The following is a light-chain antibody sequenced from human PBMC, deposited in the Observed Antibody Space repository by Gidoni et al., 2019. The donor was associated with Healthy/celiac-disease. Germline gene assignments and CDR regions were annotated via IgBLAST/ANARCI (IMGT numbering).Light chain of an antibody. CDR2: GAS. J-gene: IGKJ2*01. Sequence: EIVMTPSPATLSVSPGERATLSCRASQSVNSNLAWYQQKPGQAPRLLIYGASTRATGIPARFSGSGSGTEFTLTISSLQSEDFAVYYCQQYNNWPLYTFGQXTKLEIK. CDR1: QSVNSN. V-gene: IGKV3-15*01. CDR3: QQYNNWPLYT.